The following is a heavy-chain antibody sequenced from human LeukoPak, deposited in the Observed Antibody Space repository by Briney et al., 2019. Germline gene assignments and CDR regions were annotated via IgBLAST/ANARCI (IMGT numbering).Heavy chain of an antibody. V-gene: IGHV4-38-2*01. CDR1: GYSISSGYY. D-gene: IGHD5-24*01. J-gene: IGHJ4*02. CDR2: INHSGST. CDR3: ARGERWLQWADY. Sequence: SETLSLTCAVSGYSISSGYYWGWIRQPPGKGLEWIGEINHSGSTNYNPSLKSRVTISVDTSKNQFSLKLSSVTAADTAVYYCARGERWLQWADYWGQGTLVTVSS.